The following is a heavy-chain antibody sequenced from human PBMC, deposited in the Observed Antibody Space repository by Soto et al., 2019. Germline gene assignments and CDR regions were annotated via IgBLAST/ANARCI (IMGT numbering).Heavy chain of an antibody. CDR1: GGSISSGGYY. CDR2: IYYSGST. D-gene: IGHD1-26*01. CDR3: ARVPFGSNGVTYFDY. Sequence: SETLSLTCTVSGGSISSGGYYWSWIRRHPGKGLEWIGYIYYSGSTYYNPSLKSRVTISVDTSKNQFSLKLTSVTAADTAVYYCARVPFGSNGVTYFDYWGQGTLVTVSS. J-gene: IGHJ4*02. V-gene: IGHV4-31*03.